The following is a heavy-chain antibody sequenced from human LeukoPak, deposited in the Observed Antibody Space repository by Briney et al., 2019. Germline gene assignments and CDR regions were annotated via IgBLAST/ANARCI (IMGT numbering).Heavy chain of an antibody. Sequence: PGGSLRLSCAASGFTFSSYSMNWVRQAPGKGLEWVSSISSSSSYIYYADSVKGRFTISRDNAKNSLYLQMNSLRAEDTAVYYCAKDHAVYGGYDYPFDYWGQGTLVTVSS. J-gene: IGHJ4*02. D-gene: IGHD5-12*01. V-gene: IGHV3-21*04. CDR1: GFTFSSYS. CDR2: ISSSSSYI. CDR3: AKDHAVYGGYDYPFDY.